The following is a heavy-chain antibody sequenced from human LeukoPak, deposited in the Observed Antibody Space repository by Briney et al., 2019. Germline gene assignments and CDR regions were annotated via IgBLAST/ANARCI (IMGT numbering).Heavy chain of an antibody. Sequence: PGGSLRLSCAAAEFTLGTHTMHWVRQAPGKGLEWVTLISFDGNYIYYADSVKGRFTISRDNSKNTLYLQMSSLRPEDTAVYHCARNLGRDSYGYFDYWGQGALVTVSS. V-gene: IGHV3-30-3*01. CDR3: ARNLGRDSYGYFDY. CDR2: ISFDGNYI. D-gene: IGHD5-18*01. CDR1: EFTLGTHT. J-gene: IGHJ4*02.